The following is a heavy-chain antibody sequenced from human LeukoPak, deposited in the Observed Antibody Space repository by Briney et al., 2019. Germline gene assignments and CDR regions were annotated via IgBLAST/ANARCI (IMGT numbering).Heavy chain of an antibody. CDR2: IYYSGST. CDR1: GGSISSYY. D-gene: IGHD2-2*01. CDR3: AGEYQLLMGFRYNWFDP. J-gene: IGHJ5*02. V-gene: IGHV4-59*12. Sequence: KPSETLSLTCTVSGGSISSYYWSWIRQPPGKGLEWLGYIYYSGSTNYNPSLKSRVTISVDTSKNQFSLKLSSVTAADTAVYYCAGEYQLLMGFRYNWFDPWGQGTLVTVSS.